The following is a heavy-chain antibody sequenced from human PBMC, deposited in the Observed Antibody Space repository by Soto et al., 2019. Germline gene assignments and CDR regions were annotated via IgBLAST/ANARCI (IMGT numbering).Heavy chain of an antibody. D-gene: IGHD6-13*01. V-gene: IGHV3-30*18. J-gene: IGHJ1*01. CDR3: AKDQRRWPEYFQH. CDR2: ISYDGSNK. Sequence: QVQLVESGGGVVQPGRSLRLSCAASGFTFSSYGMHWVRQAPGKGLEWVAVISYDGSNKYYADSVKGRFTISRDTSKNTLYLQMNSLRAEDTAVYYCAKDQRRWPEYFQHWGQGTLVTVSS. CDR1: GFTFSSYG.